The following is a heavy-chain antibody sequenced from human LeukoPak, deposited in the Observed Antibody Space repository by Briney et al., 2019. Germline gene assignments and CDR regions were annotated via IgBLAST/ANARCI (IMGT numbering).Heavy chain of an antibody. J-gene: IGHJ4*02. CDR3: ARESREVPGDGYYLDY. CDR1: GGSISNYY. Sequence: SETLSLTCTVSGGSISNYYWSWIRQPPGKGLEWIGYINYSGYSNYNPSLKSRVALSIDTSKNQFSLKVNSVTAADTAVYYCARESREVPGDGYYLDYWGPGTLVVVSS. D-gene: IGHD2-2*01. CDR2: INYSGYS. V-gene: IGHV4-59*12.